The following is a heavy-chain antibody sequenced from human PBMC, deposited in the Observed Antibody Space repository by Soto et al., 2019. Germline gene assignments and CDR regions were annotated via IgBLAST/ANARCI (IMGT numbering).Heavy chain of an antibody. CDR1: GYTFTRSG. Sequence: ASVKVSCKASGYTFTRSGISWVRQAPGQGPEWMGWISSYNGDTNYAQTFQGRVTMTTDTSTSTAYMELRSLRSDDTAVYYCASWLKEADIGGNYYYGMDVWGQGTTVTVSS. D-gene: IGHD2-15*01. CDR2: ISSYNGDT. J-gene: IGHJ6*02. V-gene: IGHV1-18*01. CDR3: ASWLKEADIGGNYYYGMDV.